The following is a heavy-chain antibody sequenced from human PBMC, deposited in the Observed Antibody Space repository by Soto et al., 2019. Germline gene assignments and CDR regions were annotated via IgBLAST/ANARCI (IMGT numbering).Heavy chain of an antibody. V-gene: IGHV3-53*01. J-gene: IGHJ6*02. CDR3: AREIYYYGMDV. CDR1: GFTVIRNY. CDR2: IYSGGST. Sequence: GGSLRLSCAASGFTVIRNYMSWVRQAPGKGLEWVSVIYSGGSTYYADSVKGRFTISRDNSKNTLYLQMNSLRAEDTAVYYCAREIYYYGMDVWGQGTTVTVSS.